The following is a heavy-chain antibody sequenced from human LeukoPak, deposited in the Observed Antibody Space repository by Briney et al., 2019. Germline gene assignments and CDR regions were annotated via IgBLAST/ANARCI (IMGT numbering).Heavy chain of an antibody. CDR3: ARDGYCSSTSCPDY. CDR2: VSYDGSIK. J-gene: IGHJ4*02. Sequence: PGRSLRLSCAASGFTFSSYAIHWVRQAPGKGLEWVAVVSYDGSIKYYADSVKGRFTISRDNSKNTLYLQMNSLRGEDTAVYYCARDGYCSSTSCPDYWGQGTLVTVSS. D-gene: IGHD2-2*03. V-gene: IGHV3-30-3*01. CDR1: GFTFSSYA.